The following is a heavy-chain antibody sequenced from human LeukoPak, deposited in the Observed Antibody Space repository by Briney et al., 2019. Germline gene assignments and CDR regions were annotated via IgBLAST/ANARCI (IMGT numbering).Heavy chain of an antibody. V-gene: IGHV1-24*01. Sequence: ASVKVSCKVSGYTLTELSMHWVRQAPGKGLELMGGFDPEDGETIYAQKFQGRVTMTEDTSTDTAYMELSSLRSEDTAVYYCATGYDFWSGYVWFDPWGQGTLVTVSS. CDR1: GYTLTELS. CDR2: FDPEDGET. D-gene: IGHD3-3*01. J-gene: IGHJ5*02. CDR3: ATGYDFWSGYVWFDP.